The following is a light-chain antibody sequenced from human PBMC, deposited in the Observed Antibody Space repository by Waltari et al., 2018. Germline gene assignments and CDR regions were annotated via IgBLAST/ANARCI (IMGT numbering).Light chain of an antibody. V-gene: IGKV3-20*01. CDR3: QHYVKLPVT. CDR1: QSVGRS. CDR2: GAS. Sequence: SCRARQSVGRSLAWYQQKPGQAPRLLIFGASNRATGVPDRFSGIGSGTDFSLTISRLEPEDLAVYFCQHYVKLPVTFGQGTKVEIK. J-gene: IGKJ1*01.